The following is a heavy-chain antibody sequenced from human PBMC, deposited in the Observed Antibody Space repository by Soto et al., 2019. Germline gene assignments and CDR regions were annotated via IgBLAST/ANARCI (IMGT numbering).Heavy chain of an antibody. Sequence: EVQLVESGGGTVQPGGSLRLSCAASGYTFSTYWMHWVRQAPGQGLVWVSRINPESTTINYADSVRSRFTISRDNAKNMQLLPMSCLRAEDTAVYYCTRDTFGPDDHWGQGPLVTVSP. J-gene: IGHJ4*02. CDR2: INPESTTI. D-gene: IGHD3-3*01. CDR1: GYTFSTYW. V-gene: IGHV3-74*01. CDR3: TRDTFGPDDH.